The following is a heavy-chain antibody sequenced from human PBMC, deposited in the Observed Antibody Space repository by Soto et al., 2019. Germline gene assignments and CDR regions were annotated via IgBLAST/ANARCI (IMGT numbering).Heavy chain of an antibody. V-gene: IGHV3-33*01. Sequence: VQLVESGGGVVQPGGSLRLSCAASGFTFRSYNMHWVRQAPGEGLEWVAVIWYDARNKYYADSVKGRFTISRDNSKNTLYLQMNSLRAEDTAVYYRARAYYDSSGYSAFDIWGQGTMVTVSS. CDR2: IWYDARNK. D-gene: IGHD3-22*01. J-gene: IGHJ3*02. CDR3: ARAYYDSSGYSAFDI. CDR1: GFTFRSYN.